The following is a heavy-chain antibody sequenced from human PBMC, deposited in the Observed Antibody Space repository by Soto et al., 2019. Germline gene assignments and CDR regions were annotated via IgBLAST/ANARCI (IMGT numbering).Heavy chain of an antibody. CDR2: IQYRGSS. CDR3: ARDYYASGRIDP. Sequence: WTWIRQPPGKGLEWIGYIQYRGSSVYNPSLKSRVTISIDASKKQFSLNLSSVTAADTAVYYCARDYYASGRIDPWGQGTLVTVSS. J-gene: IGHJ5*02. D-gene: IGHD3-10*01. V-gene: IGHV4-59*01.